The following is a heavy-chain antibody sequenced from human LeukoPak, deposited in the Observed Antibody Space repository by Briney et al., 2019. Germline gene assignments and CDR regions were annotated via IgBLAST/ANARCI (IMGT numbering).Heavy chain of an antibody. J-gene: IGHJ4*02. D-gene: IGHD3-3*01. CDR2: ISSSSTI. V-gene: IGHV3-48*01. CDR3: AKAGFGDFWSGIVFDY. Sequence: GGSLRLSCAASGFTFSSYSMNWVRQAPGKGLEWVSYISSSSTIYYADSAKGRFTISRDNAKNSLYLQMNSLRAEDTAVYYCAKAGFGDFWSGIVFDYWGQGTLVTVSS. CDR1: GFTFSSYS.